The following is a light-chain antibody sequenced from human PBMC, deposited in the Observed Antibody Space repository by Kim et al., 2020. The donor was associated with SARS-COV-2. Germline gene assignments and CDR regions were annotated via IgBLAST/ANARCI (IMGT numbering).Light chain of an antibody. Sequence: GQRATIACSGSSSNIGSNYVYWYQQLPGTAPKLLIYRNNQRPSGVPDRFSGSKSGTSASLAISGLRSEDEADYYCAAWDDSLSGPVFGGGTQLTVL. V-gene: IGLV1-47*01. CDR1: SSNIGSNY. CDR2: RNN. J-gene: IGLJ3*02. CDR3: AAWDDSLSGPV.